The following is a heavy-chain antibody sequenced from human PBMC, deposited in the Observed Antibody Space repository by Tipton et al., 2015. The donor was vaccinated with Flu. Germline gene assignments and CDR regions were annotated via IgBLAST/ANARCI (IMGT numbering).Heavy chain of an antibody. Sequence: SLRLSCAASGFTFSGYWMTWVRQAPGKGLEWVANIKHDGSDKYYVDSVKGRFTISRDNAENSLSLQMNSLRAEDTAVYYCARAFGSGTYSIHYFADWGQGVLVTVSS. CDR2: IKHDGSDK. CDR3: ARAFGSGTYSIHYFAD. CDR1: GFTFSGYW. V-gene: IGHV3-7*01. D-gene: IGHD3-10*01. J-gene: IGHJ4*02.